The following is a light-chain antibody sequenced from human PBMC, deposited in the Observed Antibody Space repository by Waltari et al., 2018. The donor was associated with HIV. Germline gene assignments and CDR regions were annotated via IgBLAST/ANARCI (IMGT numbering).Light chain of an antibody. CDR3: CSYAGSYTYV. CDR2: DVS. J-gene: IGLJ1*01. Sequence: QSALTQPRSVSGSPGQSVTISCTGTSSDVGGYNYVSWYQQHPGKAPKLVIYDVSKRPSGVPDRFSGSKSANTASLTISRLQAEDEADYYCCSYAGSYTYVFGTGTKVTVL. V-gene: IGLV2-11*01. CDR1: SSDVGGYNY.